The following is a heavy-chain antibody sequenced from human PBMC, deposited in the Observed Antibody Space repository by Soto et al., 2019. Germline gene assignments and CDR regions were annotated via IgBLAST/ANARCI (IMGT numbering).Heavy chain of an antibody. Sequence: EVQLLESGGGLVQPGGSLSLSCAASAFTFNNYAMSWVRQAPGKGLEWVSGIGGSGRTTYYADSVKGRFTISRDNAKNSVSLHLDSLSVDDTAVYYCARVTNYRYFDLWGRGVLVTVSS. CDR1: AFTFNNYA. CDR2: IGGSGRTT. CDR3: ARVTNYRYFDL. V-gene: IGHV3-23*01. J-gene: IGHJ2*01.